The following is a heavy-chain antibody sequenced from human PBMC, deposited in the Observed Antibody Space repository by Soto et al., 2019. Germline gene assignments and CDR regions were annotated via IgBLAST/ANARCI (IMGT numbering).Heavy chain of an antibody. CDR1: GGSISSGGYY. CDR3: AREYYGSGSYPNWFDP. CDR2: IYYSGST. D-gene: IGHD3-10*01. Sequence: SETLSLTCTVSGGSISSGGYYWSWIRQHPGKGLEWIGYIYYSGSTYYNPSLKSRVTISVDTSKNQFSLKLSSVTAADTAVYYCAREYYGSGSYPNWFDPWGQGTLVTVSS. J-gene: IGHJ5*02. V-gene: IGHV4-31*03.